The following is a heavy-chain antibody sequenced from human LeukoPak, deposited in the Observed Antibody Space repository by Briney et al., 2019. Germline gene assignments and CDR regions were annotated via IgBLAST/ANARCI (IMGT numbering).Heavy chain of an antibody. CDR2: ISGRSDNT. CDR3: AKWGDYDVLTGYYVSDF. J-gene: IGHJ4*02. Sequence: GASLRLSCAASGFIFSNYAMYWVRQAPGKGLEWVSAISGRSDNTYYADSVKGRFTLSRDSSKNTLYLQMNSLRADDAAVYYCAKWGDYDVLTGYYVSDFWGQGTLVTVSS. CDR1: GFIFSNYA. D-gene: IGHD3-9*01. V-gene: IGHV3-23*01.